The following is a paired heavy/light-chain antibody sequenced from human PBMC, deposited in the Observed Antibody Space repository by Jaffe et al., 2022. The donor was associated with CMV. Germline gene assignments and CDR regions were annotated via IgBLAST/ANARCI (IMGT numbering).Light chain of an antibody. CDR1: QSISTY. V-gene: IGKV1-39*01. CDR3: QQSYSIPIT. Sequence: DIQMTQSPPSLSASIGDRVIITCRASQSISTYLDWYQQRPGKAPKLLIYSASSLQSGVPSRFSGSGSGTDFSLTISSLQPEDFAIYYCQQSYSIPITFGQGTRLEIK. J-gene: IGKJ5*01. CDR2: SAS.
Heavy chain of an antibody. CDR2: IKQDGSEK. CDR1: GFIFRDYW. CDR3: AKEEAWFDP. V-gene: IGHV3-7*03. Sequence: EMQLVESGGGLVQPGGSLRVSCAASGFIFRDYWMSWVRQAPGKGLEWVANIKQDGSEKYYVASVTGRFTISRDNANNSLYLQMNSLRAEDTAVYYCAKEEAWFDPWGQGTLVTVSS. J-gene: IGHJ5*02.